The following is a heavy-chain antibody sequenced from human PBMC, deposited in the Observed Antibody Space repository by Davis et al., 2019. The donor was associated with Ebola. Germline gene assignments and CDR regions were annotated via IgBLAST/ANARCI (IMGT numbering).Heavy chain of an antibody. V-gene: IGHV3-74*01. CDR1: GFTVSSNY. J-gene: IGHJ4*02. CDR2: INSDGSST. Sequence: GESLKISCAASGFTVSSNYMSWVRQAPGKGLVWVSRINSDGSSTSYADSVKGRFTISRDNAKNTLYLQMNSLRAEDTAVYYCARATYYDFWSGSYYFDYWGQGTLVTASS. CDR3: ARATYYDFWSGSYYFDY. D-gene: IGHD3-3*01.